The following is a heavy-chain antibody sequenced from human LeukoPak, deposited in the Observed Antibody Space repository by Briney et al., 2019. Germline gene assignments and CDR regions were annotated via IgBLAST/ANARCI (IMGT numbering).Heavy chain of an antibody. CDR1: GYTFTSYD. V-gene: IGHV1-8*01. CDR2: MNPNSGNT. CDR3: ARLRKNWFDP. J-gene: IGHJ5*02. D-gene: IGHD3-3*01. Sequence: GASVKVSCKASGYTFTSYDINWVRQASGQGLEWMGWMNPNSGNTAYAQKFQGRVTMTRDTSISTAYMELSRLRSDDTAVYYCARLRKNWFDPWGQGTLVTVSS.